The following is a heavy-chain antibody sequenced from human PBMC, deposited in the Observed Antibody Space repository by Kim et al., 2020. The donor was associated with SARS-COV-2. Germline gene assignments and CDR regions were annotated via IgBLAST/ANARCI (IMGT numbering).Heavy chain of an antibody. CDR2: ISSSGSTI. CDR3: ARSRGWYYDSSGYYRYYGMDV. V-gene: IGHV3-11*01. D-gene: IGHD3-22*01. Sequence: GGSLRLSCAASGFTFSDYYMSWIRQAPGKGLEWVSYISSSGSTIYYADSVKGRFTISRDNAKNSLYLQMNSLRAEDTAVYYCARSRGWYYDSSGYYRYYGMDVWGQGTTVTVSS. J-gene: IGHJ6*02. CDR1: GFTFSDYY.